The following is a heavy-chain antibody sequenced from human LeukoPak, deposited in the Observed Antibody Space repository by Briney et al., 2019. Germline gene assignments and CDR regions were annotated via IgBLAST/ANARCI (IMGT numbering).Heavy chain of an antibody. V-gene: IGHV3-66*01. J-gene: IGHJ4*02. CDR2: IYSGGST. Sequence: GGSLRLSCAASGFTFSSYEMSWVRQAPGKGLEWVSVIYSGGSTYYADSVKGRFTISRDNSKNTLYLQMNSLRAEDTAVYYCARSARIAAAGSHYFDYWGQGTLVTVSS. CDR3: ARSARIAAAGSHYFDY. CDR1: GFTFSSYE. D-gene: IGHD6-13*01.